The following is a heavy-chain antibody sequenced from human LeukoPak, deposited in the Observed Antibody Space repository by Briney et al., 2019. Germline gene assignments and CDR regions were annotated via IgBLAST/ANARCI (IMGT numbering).Heavy chain of an antibody. CDR1: AFTFSDYS. J-gene: IGHJ4*02. CDR2: ISGRSSTI. CDR3: ARDRLTXGSYFFDY. Sequence: GGSLRLSCAASAFTFSDYSMNWVRQAPGKGLEWISYISGRSSTIYYADSVRGRFTISRDNAKNSMYLQMNSLRAEDTAVYYCARDRLTXGSYFFDYWGQGTLVTVSS. V-gene: IGHV3-48*01. D-gene: IGHD1-26*01.